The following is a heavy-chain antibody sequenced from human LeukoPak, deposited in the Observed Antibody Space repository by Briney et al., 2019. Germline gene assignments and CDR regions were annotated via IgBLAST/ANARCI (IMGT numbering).Heavy chain of an antibody. CDR2: IYSGGST. CDR1: GFTVSSNY. Sequence: GGSLRLSCAASGFTVSSNYMSWVRQAPGKGLEWVSVIYSGGSTYYADSVKGRFTISRDNSKNTLYLQMNSLRAEDTAVYYCARVFSSSWGIEAFDIWGQGTMVTASS. V-gene: IGHV3-53*01. D-gene: IGHD6-13*01. J-gene: IGHJ3*02. CDR3: ARVFSSSWGIEAFDI.